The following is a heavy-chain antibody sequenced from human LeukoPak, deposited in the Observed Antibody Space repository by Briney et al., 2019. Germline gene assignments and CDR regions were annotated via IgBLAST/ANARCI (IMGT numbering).Heavy chain of an antibody. V-gene: IGHV4-39*07. J-gene: IGHJ4*02. Sequence: SETLSLTCTVSGGSISISRQYWAWIRQPPGKGLDWIGTIHYTGTTYYIPSLRSRVSISVDRSTNQFSLRVSPVTAADTAVYYCARYGNSAVYWGQGTLVTVSS. CDR3: ARYGNSAVY. D-gene: IGHD4-23*01. CDR2: IHYTGTT. CDR1: GGSISISRQY.